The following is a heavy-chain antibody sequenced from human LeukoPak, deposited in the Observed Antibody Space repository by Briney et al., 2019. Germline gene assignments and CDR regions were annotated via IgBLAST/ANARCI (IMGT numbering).Heavy chain of an antibody. J-gene: IGHJ1*01. CDR2: IRYDGSNK. CDR1: GFTFSSYG. Sequence: PGGSLRLSCAASGFTFSSYGMHWVRQAPGKGLEWVAFIRYDGSNKYYADSVKGRFTISRDNSKNTLYLQMNSLRAEDTAVYYCAKGLVGATLLEYFQHWGQGTLVTVSS. V-gene: IGHV3-30*02. CDR3: AKGLVGATLLEYFQH. D-gene: IGHD1-26*01.